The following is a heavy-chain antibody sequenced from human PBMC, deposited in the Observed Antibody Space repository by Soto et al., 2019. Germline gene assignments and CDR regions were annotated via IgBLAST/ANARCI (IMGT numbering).Heavy chain of an antibody. D-gene: IGHD3-22*01. J-gene: IGHJ4*02. CDR2: INPNSGGT. V-gene: IGHV1-2*04. CDR1: GYTFTGYY. CDR3: ARDGGGRYYDSSAYDFGY. Sequence: ASVKVSCKASGYTFTGYYMHWVRQAPGQGLEWMGWINPNSGGTNYAQKFQGWVTMTRDTSISTAYMELSRLRSDDTAVYYCARDGGGRYYDSSAYDFGYWGQGTLVTVSS.